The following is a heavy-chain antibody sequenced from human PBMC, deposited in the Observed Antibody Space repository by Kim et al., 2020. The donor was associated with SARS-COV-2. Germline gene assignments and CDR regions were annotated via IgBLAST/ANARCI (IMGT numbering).Heavy chain of an antibody. CDR2: ISGSGGST. CDR3: AKGALYWSAARNWFDP. D-gene: IGHD1-1*01. J-gene: IGHJ5*02. Sequence: GGSLRLSCAASGFTFSSYAMSWVRQAPGKGLEWVSAISGSGGSTYYADSLKGRFTISRDNSKNTLYLQMNSLRAEDTAVYYCAKGALYWSAARNWFDPWGQGTLVTVSS. V-gene: IGHV3-23*01. CDR1: GFTFSSYA.